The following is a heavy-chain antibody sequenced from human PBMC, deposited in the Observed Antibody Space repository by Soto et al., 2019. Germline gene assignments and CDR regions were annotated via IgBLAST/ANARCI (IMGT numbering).Heavy chain of an antibody. CDR2: IYYSGST. CDR3: ARLKRGYSGYGTVFDP. V-gene: IGHV4-59*08. J-gene: IGHJ5*02. D-gene: IGHD5-12*01. CDR1: GGSISSYY. Sequence: SETLSLTCTVSGGSISSYYWSWIRQPPGKGLEWIGYIYYSGSTNYNPSLKSRVTISVDTSKNQFSLKLSSVTAADPAVYYCARLKRGYSGYGTVFDPWGQGTLVTVSS.